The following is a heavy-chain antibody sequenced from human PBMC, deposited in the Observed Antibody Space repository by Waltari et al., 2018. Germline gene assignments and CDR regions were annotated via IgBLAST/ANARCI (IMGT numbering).Heavy chain of an antibody. Sequence: VQLQQWGAGLLKPSETLSLTCAVYGGSFSGYYWSWIRQPPGKGLEWIGEINHSGSTNYNPSLKSRVTISVDTSKNQFSLKLGSVTAADTAVYYCARGRGPGYCSGGSCPYYYYYMDVWGKGTTVTVSS. CDR1: GGSFSGYY. D-gene: IGHD2-15*01. V-gene: IGHV4-34*01. CDR3: ARGRGPGYCSGGSCPYYYYYMDV. J-gene: IGHJ6*03. CDR2: INHSGST.